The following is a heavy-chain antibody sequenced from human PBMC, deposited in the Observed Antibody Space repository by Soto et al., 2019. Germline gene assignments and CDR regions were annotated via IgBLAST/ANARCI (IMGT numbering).Heavy chain of an antibody. J-gene: IGHJ4*02. D-gene: IGHD3-10*01. CDR3: ARGGIGMVRTFDH. V-gene: IGHV3-53*01. CDR2: IFSSGES. Sequence: GGSLRLSCAASGFTVSSTYMSWVRQAPGKGLEWVSIIFSSGESFYADSVKGRFIISRDSSDNTVYLQMNSLKAEDTAVYYCARGGIGMVRTFDHWGQGTLVTVSS. CDR1: GFTVSSTY.